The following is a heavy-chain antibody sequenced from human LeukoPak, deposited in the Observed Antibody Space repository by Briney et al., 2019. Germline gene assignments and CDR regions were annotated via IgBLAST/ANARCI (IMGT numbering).Heavy chain of an antibody. Sequence: SVKVSCKASGGTFSSYTISWVRQAPGQGLEWMGRIIPILGIANYAQKFQGRVTITADKSTSTAYMELSSLRSEDTAVYYCARDGTSGGYGDSEDWFDPWGQGTLVTVSS. V-gene: IGHV1-69*04. D-gene: IGHD4-17*01. CDR1: GGTFSSYT. J-gene: IGHJ5*02. CDR2: IIPILGIA. CDR3: ARDGTSGGYGDSEDWFDP.